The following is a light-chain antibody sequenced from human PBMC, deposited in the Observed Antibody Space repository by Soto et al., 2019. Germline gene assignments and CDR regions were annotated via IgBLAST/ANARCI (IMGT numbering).Light chain of an antibody. CDR3: AAWDDSLSVWV. J-gene: IGLJ3*02. CDR2: SNN. CDR1: SSNIGSNT. Sequence: QSVLTQPPSASGTPGQRVTISCSGSSSNIGSNTVNWYQQLPGTAPKLLIYSNNQRPSGVPDRFSGSKSGTSASLAISGLQSEDEADYYCAAWDDSLSVWVFGGGTKLTVI. V-gene: IGLV1-44*01.